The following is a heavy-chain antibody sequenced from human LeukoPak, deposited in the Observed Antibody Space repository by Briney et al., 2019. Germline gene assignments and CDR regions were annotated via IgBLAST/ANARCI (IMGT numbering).Heavy chain of an antibody. D-gene: IGHD4-11*01. CDR2: ISAYNGNT. Sequence: ASVKVSCKASGYTFTSYGISWVRQAPGQGLEWMGWISAYNGNTNYAQKLQGRVTMTTDTSTSTAYMELRSLRSDDTAVYYCARDYYGNFAVGNIDYWGQGTLVTVSS. J-gene: IGHJ4*02. CDR1: GYTFTSYG. V-gene: IGHV1-18*01. CDR3: ARDYYGNFAVGNIDY.